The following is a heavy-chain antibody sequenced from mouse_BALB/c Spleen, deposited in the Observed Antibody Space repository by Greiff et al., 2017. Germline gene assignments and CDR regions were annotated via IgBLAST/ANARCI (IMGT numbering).Heavy chain of an antibody. Sequence: EVQLMESGAELVKPGASVKLSCTASGFYIKDTYMHWVKQRHEQGLEWIGRIDPANGNTKYDPKFQGKATITADTSSNTAYLQLSSLTSEDTAVYYCARRGLGADYWGQGTTLTVSS. CDR2: IDPANGNT. V-gene: IGHV14-3*02. J-gene: IGHJ2*01. CDR3: ARRGLGADY. D-gene: IGHD2-2*01. CDR1: GFYIKDTY.